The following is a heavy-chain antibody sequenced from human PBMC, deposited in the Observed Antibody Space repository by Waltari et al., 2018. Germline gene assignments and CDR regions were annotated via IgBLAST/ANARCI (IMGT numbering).Heavy chain of an antibody. CDR2: IIPIFGTA. D-gene: IGHD3-3*01. CDR1: GGTFSSYA. J-gene: IGHJ6*02. CDR3: AREYPQTRLRFLEWLSTGYYYGMDV. Sequence: QVQLVQSGAEVKKPGSSVKVSCKASGGTFSSYAISWVRQAPGQGLEWMGGIIPIFGTANYAQKFQGRVTITADESTSTAYMELSSLRSEDTAVYYCAREYPQTRLRFLEWLSTGYYYGMDVWGQGTTVTVSS. V-gene: IGHV1-69*01.